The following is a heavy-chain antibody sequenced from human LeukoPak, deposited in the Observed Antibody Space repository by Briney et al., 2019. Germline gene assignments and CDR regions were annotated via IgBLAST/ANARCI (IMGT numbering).Heavy chain of an antibody. D-gene: IGHD3-10*01. V-gene: IGHV3-73*01. CDR3: TRRTTVVRGVIDDY. CDR1: EFTFSNYA. CDR2: IRSKANSYAT. J-gene: IGHJ4*02. Sequence: PGGSLRLSCAASEFTFSNYAMNWVRQASGKGLEWVGRIRSKANSYATAYAASVKGRFTISRDDSKNTAYLQMNSLKTEDTAVYYCTRRTTVVRGVIDDYWGQGTLVTVSS.